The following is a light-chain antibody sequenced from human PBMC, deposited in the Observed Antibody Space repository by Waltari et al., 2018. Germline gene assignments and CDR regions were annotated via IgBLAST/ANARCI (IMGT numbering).Light chain of an antibody. V-gene: IGLV2-14*01. CDR1: RSDIGTSAY. CDR3: SSFTTSNTWV. Sequence: QSALTQPASVSGSPGQSITISCTGTRSDIGTSAYVCWHQQYPGKAPKVIIYAVTNRPAGVSNRVSSSKSGNPASLTISGLQAEDEADYYCSSFTTSNTWVFGGGTALTVL. J-gene: IGLJ3*02. CDR2: AVT.